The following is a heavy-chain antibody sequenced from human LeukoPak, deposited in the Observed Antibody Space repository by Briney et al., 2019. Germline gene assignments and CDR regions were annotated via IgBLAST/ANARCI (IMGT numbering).Heavy chain of an antibody. V-gene: IGHV3-33*08. CDR3: ARGESVEMATKDY. Sequence: PGGSLRLSCAASGFTFSSYAMHWVRQAPGKGLEWVAVIWYDGSNKYYADSVKGRFTISRDNSKNTVYLQMSSLRAEDTAVYYCARGESVEMATKDYWGQGTLVTVSS. J-gene: IGHJ4*02. D-gene: IGHD5-24*01. CDR1: GFTFSSYA. CDR2: IWYDGSNK.